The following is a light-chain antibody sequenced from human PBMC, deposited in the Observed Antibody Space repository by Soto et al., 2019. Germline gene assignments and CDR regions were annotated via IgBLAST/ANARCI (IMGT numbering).Light chain of an antibody. CDR3: SSYSSSIPRV. CDR2: DVS. CDR1: SSDVGDYTY. V-gene: IGLV2-14*01. Sequence: QSALTQPASVSGSPGQSITISCSGTSSDVGDYTYVSWYQQHPGKAPKLIIYDVSYRPSGVANRFSGSKSGNTASLTISGLQAEDEADYYCSSYSSSIPRVFGTGTKLTVL. J-gene: IGLJ1*01.